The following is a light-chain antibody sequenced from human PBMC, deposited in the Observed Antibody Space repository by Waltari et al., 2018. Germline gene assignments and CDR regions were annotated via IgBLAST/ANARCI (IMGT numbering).Light chain of an antibody. CDR3: SSYAGSNTLV. CDR2: EVN. Sequence: QAALTQPTSASGSPGQSVTISCSGTNSDIGTYNYVSWFQHHPGRPPKLLIYEVNKRPSGVPVRFSGSKSATRASLTVSVLQADDEAVYHCSSYAGSNTLVFGGGTRLTVL. J-gene: IGLJ2*01. CDR1: NSDIGTYNY. V-gene: IGLV2-8*01.